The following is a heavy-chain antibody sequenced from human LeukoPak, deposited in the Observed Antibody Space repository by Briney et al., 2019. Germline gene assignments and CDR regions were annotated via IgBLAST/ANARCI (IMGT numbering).Heavy chain of an antibody. V-gene: IGHV1-2*02. CDR2: INPHSGGT. CDR1: GYTFTGYY. D-gene: IGHD2/OR15-2a*01. J-gene: IGHJ6*03. Sequence: ASVKVSCKASGYTFTGYYIHWVRQAPGQGLEWMGWINPHSGGTNYAQKFQGGVTMTRDTSITTAYMELSSLRSDDTAVYYCARDLPSRNLGYYYYYMDVWGKGTTVTISS. CDR3: ARDLPSRNLGYYYYYMDV.